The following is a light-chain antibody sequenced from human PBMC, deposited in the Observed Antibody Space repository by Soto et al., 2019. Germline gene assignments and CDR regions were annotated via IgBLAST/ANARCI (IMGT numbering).Light chain of an antibody. CDR1: SSDVGGYNY. CDR2: DVS. CDR3: CSYARSYTSYV. Sequence: QSALTQPRSVSGSPGQSVTISCTGTSSDVGGYNYVSWYQQHPGKAPKLMIFDVSKRPSGVPDRFSGSKSGNTASLTISGLQAEDEADYYRCSYARSYTSYVFGTGAKVTVL. J-gene: IGLJ1*01. V-gene: IGLV2-11*01.